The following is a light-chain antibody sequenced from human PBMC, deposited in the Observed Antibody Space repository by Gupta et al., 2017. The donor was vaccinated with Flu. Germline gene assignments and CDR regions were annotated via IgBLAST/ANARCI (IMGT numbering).Light chain of an antibody. J-gene: IGLJ3*02. CDR2: DDT. CDR3: QVWDGSSDQGV. Sequence: SYVVTRPPSVSVAPGQTARVTCGGNNIGGKTVHWYQQKPGQAPVVAVYDDTARASGIPERFSGSNSGNTATLTISRVEAGDEADNYCQVWDGSSDQGVFGGGTKLTVL. V-gene: IGLV3-21*02. CDR1: NIGGKT.